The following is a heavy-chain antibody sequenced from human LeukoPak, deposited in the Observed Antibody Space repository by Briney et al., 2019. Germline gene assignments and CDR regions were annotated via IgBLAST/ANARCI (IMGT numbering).Heavy chain of an antibody. V-gene: IGHV3-66*01. CDR1: GVTVSRNY. J-gene: IGHJ6*02. D-gene: IGHD1/OR15-1a*01. CDR2: IYSVGSR. CDR3: ERDTWHNSFYGMDV. Sequence: GGSLRLSCAASGVTVSRNYMGWVRPAPGKGLERVSVIYSVGSRYYADYVKGRFTIFRDNSKNTLYLQMKSLRAEDTAVYDCERDTWHNSFYGMDVWGQGTTVTVSS.